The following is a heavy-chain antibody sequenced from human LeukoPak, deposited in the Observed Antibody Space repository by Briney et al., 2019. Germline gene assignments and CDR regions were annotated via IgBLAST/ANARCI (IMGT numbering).Heavy chain of an antibody. V-gene: IGHV3-23*01. CDR3: ANARRDY. J-gene: IGHJ4*02. Sequence: GGSLRLSCAASGFTVSNHFMSWVRQAPGKGLEWVSAISGSGGSTYYADSVKGRFTISRDNSKNTLYLQMNSLRAEGTAVYYCANARRDYWGQGTLVTVSS. CDR2: ISGSGGST. CDR1: GFTVSNHF.